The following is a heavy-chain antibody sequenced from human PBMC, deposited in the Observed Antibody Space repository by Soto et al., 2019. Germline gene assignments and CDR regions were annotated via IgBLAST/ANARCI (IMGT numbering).Heavy chain of an antibody. J-gene: IGHJ4*02. Sequence: SGPTLVNPTQSLTLTCSFSGFSLTTTEVAVGWIRQPPGKALEWLALIYWDDDKRYSPSLKSSLTITKDTAKNQVVLTMTNMDPVDTAVYFCAKLPQYETLTGYLNYFDYWGPGILVTVSS. V-gene: IGHV2-5*02. CDR2: IYWDDDK. CDR3: AKLPQYETLTGYLNYFDY. D-gene: IGHD3-9*01. CDR1: GFSLTTTEVA.